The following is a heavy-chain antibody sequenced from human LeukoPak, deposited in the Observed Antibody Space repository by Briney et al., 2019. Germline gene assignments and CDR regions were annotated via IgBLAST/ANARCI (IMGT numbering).Heavy chain of an antibody. CDR3: ARVGGSGSSYYYYYMDV. Sequence: SETLSLTCTVSGGSISSYYWSWIRQPPGKVLEWIGYIYYSGSTNYNPSLKSRVTISVDTSKNQFSLKLSSVTAADTAVYYCARVGGSGSSYYYYYMDVWGKGTTVTISS. CDR1: GGSISSYY. D-gene: IGHD3-10*01. J-gene: IGHJ6*03. V-gene: IGHV4-59*01. CDR2: IYYSGST.